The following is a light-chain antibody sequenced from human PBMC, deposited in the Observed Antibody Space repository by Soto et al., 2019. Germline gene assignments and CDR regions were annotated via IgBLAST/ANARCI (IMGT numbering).Light chain of an antibody. CDR3: AAWDDSLNGVV. CDR1: SSNIGSNT. V-gene: IGLV1-44*01. CDR2: SNK. Sequence: QSVLTQSPSASGTPGQRVTISCSGSSSNIGSNTVNWYQHLPGTAPKLLIYSNKQRPSGVPDRFSGSRSGTSASLAISGLQSEDEADYYCAAWDDSLNGVVFGGGTKLTVL. J-gene: IGLJ2*01.